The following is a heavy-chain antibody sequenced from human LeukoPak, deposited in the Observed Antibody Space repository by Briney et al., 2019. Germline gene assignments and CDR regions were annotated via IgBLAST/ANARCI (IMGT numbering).Heavy chain of an antibody. CDR2: MNPKSSNT. D-gene: IGHD3-10*01. CDR1: GYTFTSYE. J-gene: IGHJ4*02. CDR3: ACTMVRGIIWY. Sequence: ASVKVSCKASGYTFTSYEIKWVRQATGQGLEWMGWMNPKSSNTSYAPKFQGRITMTRYTSKCTAYMELSSLRSEDTDVYYCACTMVRGIIWYWGQGTLVTVSS. V-gene: IGHV1-8*01.